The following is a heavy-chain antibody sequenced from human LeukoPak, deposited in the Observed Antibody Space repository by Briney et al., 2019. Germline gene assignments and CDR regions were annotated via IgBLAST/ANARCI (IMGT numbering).Heavy chain of an antibody. J-gene: IGHJ4*02. CDR1: GFTFSSYA. D-gene: IGHD2-21*02. CDR3: ARVRLVVVTAPFDY. Sequence: PGGSLRLSCAASGFTFSSYAMSWVRQAPGKGLEWVSAISGSGGSTYYADSVKGRFTISRDNSKNTLYLQMNSLRAEDTAVYYCARVRLVVVTAPFDYWGQGTLVTVSS. CDR2: ISGSGGST. V-gene: IGHV3-23*01.